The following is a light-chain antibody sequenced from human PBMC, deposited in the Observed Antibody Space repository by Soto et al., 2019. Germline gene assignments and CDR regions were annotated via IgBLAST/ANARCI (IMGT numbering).Light chain of an antibody. V-gene: IGKV3-15*01. J-gene: IGKJ4*01. CDR2: GAS. Sequence: EIVMTQSPATLSVSPGERATLSCRASQSVSNNLAWYQQKPVQAARLLIYGASTRATGIPARFSGSGSGTEFTLTVSSLPSEDFAVYYCQEYNNWPRGTFGGGTKVEIK. CDR3: QEYNNWPRGT. CDR1: QSVSNN.